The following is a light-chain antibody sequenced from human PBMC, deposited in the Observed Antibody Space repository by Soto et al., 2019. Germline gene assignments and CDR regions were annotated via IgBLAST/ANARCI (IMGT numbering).Light chain of an antibody. J-gene: IGKJ2*01. CDR3: QQYNNWPPRYT. CDR2: DAS. Sequence: EIAVTQSPATLSVSPGERATLSCRASQSVSSNLAWYQQKPGQAPRLLIYDASTRATDIPARFSGSGSGTEFTLTISSLQSEDFAVYYCQQYNNWPPRYTFGQGTKLEIK. CDR1: QSVSSN. V-gene: IGKV3-15*01.